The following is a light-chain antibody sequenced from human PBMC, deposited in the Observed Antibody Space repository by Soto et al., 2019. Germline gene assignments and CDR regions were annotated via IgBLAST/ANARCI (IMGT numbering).Light chain of an antibody. Sequence: IVLTQSPATLSLSPGERATLSCRARQTVSTYLSWYQHKPGQAPRLLIYGASNRATGIPDRFSGSGSGTDFTLTISRLEPEDFAVYYCQQYVTSPWAFGQGTKVDIK. CDR1: QTVSTY. V-gene: IGKV3-20*01. J-gene: IGKJ1*01. CDR3: QQYVTSPWA. CDR2: GAS.